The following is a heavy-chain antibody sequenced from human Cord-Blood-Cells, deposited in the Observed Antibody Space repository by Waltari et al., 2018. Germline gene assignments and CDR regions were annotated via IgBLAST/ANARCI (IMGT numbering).Heavy chain of an antibody. V-gene: IGHV4-59*01. CDR3: AREVYSNPYWYFDL. CDR2: IYSSGST. Sequence: QVQLPESGPGLVQPSETLSLPCTVSGGSISSYYWSWIRQPPGKGLEWIGYIYSSGSTNYNPSLKSRVTISVDTSKNQFSLKLSSVTAADTAVYYCAREVYSNPYWYFDLWGRGTLVTVSS. CDR1: GGSISSYY. J-gene: IGHJ2*01. D-gene: IGHD4-4*01.